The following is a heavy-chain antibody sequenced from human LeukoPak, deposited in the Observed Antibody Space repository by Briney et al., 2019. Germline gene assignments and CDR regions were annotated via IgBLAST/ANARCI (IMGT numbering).Heavy chain of an antibody. CDR3: ARARIARGYGFFNWFDP. CDR2: INHSRST. CDR1: GGSFSGYY. D-gene: IGHD5-12*01. Sequence: PSDTLSLTCAVYGGSFSGYYWSWIRQPPGKGLEWIGEINHSRSTNYNPSLKSRVAISVDTSKNQFSLKLSSVTAADTAVYYCARARIARGYGFFNWFDPWGQGTLVTVSS. J-gene: IGHJ5*02. V-gene: IGHV4-34*01.